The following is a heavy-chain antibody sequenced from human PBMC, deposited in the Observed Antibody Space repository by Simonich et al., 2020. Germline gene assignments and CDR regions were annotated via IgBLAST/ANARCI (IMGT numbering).Heavy chain of an antibody. D-gene: IGHD2-15*01. J-gene: IGHJ4*02. V-gene: IGHV4-59*01. CDR3: ARGGLYFDY. CDR1: GGSISSYY. CDR2: IYYIGST. Sequence: QVQLQESGPGLVKPSETLSLTCTVSGGSISSYYWSWIRQPPGKGLEWIGYIYYIGSTNYNPSPKSRVTISVDTSKNQFSLKLSSVTAADTAVYYCARGGLYFDYWGQGTLVTVSS.